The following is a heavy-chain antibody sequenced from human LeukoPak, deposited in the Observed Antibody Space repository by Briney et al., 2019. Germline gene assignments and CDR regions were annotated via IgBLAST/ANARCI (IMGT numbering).Heavy chain of an antibody. D-gene: IGHD3-9*01. CDR1: GGSINSYY. J-gene: IGHJ4*02. CDR2: IYTSGST. V-gene: IGHV4-4*07. CDR3: ARLPYDILTGYYTCFDY. Sequence: SETLSLTCTVSGGSINSYYWSWIRQPAGKGLEWIGRIYTSGSTNYNPSLKSRVTMSVDTSKNQFSLKLSSVTAADTAVYYCARLPYDILTGYYTCFDYWGQGTLVTVSS.